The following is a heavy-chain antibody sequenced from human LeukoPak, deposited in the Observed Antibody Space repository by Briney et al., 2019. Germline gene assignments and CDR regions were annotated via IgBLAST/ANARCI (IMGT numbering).Heavy chain of an antibody. V-gene: IGHV4-34*01. Sequence: SETLSLTCAVYGGSFSGYYWSWIRQPPGKGLEWIGEINHSGSTNYNPSLKSRVTISLDTSRNQFSLKLSSVTAADTAVYYCAKSNGYGLVDIWGQGTMVTVSS. CDR1: GGSFSGYY. J-gene: IGHJ3*02. D-gene: IGHD3-10*01. CDR3: AKSNGYGLVDI. CDR2: INHSGST.